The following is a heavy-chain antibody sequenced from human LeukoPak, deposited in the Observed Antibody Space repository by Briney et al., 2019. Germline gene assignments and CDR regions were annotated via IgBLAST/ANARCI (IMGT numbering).Heavy chain of an antibody. Sequence: ASVKVSCKASGYTFTSYAISWMRQVPGQGLEWMGWISVYSGKIDYPRRVQDRVTMTTDTSTNTAYMELRSLRSDDTAVYYCARGIHSGDSGPYYFDYWGQGTLVTVSS. CDR3: ARGIHSGDSGPYYFDY. CDR2: ISVYSGKI. J-gene: IGHJ4*02. CDR1: GYTFTSYA. V-gene: IGHV1-18*01. D-gene: IGHD1-26*01.